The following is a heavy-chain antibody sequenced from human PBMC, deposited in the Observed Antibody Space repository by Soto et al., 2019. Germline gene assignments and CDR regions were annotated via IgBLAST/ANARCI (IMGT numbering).Heavy chain of an antibody. V-gene: IGHV4-31*03. Sequence: PSETLSLTCTVSGGSISSGGYYWSWIRQHPGKGLEWIGYIYYSGSTNYNPSLKSRVTISVDKSKNQFSLKLSSVTAADTAVYYCARDAQLVGAFDYWGQGTLVTVSS. D-gene: IGHD6-13*01. CDR3: ARDAQLVGAFDY. J-gene: IGHJ4*02. CDR2: IYYSGST. CDR1: GGSISSGGYY.